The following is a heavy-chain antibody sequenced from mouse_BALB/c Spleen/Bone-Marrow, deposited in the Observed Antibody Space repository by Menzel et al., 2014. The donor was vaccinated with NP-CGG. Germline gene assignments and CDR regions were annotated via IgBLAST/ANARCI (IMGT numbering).Heavy chain of an antibody. J-gene: IGHJ4*01. CDR2: IDPANGNT. V-gene: IGHV14-3*02. CDR3: AGFGITKEEGYYYAMDY. D-gene: IGHD2-4*01. CDR1: GFNIKDTY. Sequence: EVMLVESGAELVKPGASVKLSCTASGFNIKDTYMYWVKQRPEQGLEWIGRIDPANGNTKYDPKFQGKATITADTSSNTAYLQLSSLTSEDTAVYYCAGFGITKEEGYYYAMDYWGQGTSVTVSS.